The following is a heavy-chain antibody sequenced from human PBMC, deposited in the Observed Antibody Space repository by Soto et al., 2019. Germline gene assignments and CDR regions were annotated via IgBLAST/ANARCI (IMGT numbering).Heavy chain of an antibody. CDR1: GFSLSTTGVG. CDR3: GNASPVTNGGDY. Sequence: QITLKESGPTLVKPTQTLTLTCTFSGFSLSTTGVGVGWIRQPPGKALDWLALIYWDDDKRYSPSLKSRLTIPQAAPNTQVVLTMTDMDPIDTATYYCGNASPVTNGGDYGGQGTLVTVSS. CDR2: IYWDDDK. V-gene: IGHV2-5*02. D-gene: IGHD4-17*01. J-gene: IGHJ4*02.